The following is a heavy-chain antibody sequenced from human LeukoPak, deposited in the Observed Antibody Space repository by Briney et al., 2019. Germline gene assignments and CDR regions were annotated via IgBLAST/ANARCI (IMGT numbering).Heavy chain of an antibody. CDR2: ISAYNGNT. CDR3: ARDIHPGIAAAGNNY. D-gene: IGHD6-13*01. V-gene: IGHV1-18*01. Sequence: ASVTVSCTASGYTFTSYGTSWVRQAPGQGLEWMGWISAYNGNTNYAQKLQGRVTMTTDTSTSTAYMELRSLRSDDTAVYYCARDIHPGIAAAGNNYWGQGTLVTVSS. CDR1: GYTFTSYG. J-gene: IGHJ4*02.